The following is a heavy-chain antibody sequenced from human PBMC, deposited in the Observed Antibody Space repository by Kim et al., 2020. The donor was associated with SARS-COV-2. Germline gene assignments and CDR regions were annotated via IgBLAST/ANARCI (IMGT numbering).Heavy chain of an antibody. V-gene: IGHV1-18*01. D-gene: IGHD1-1*01. CDR1: GYTFTSYG. J-gene: IGHJ3*02. CDR2: ISAYNGNT. Sequence: ASVKVSCKASGYTFTSYGISWVRQAPGQGLEWMGWISAYNGNTNDAQKLQGRVTMTTDTSTSTAYMELRSLRSDDTAVYYCARGRYNGNGGGDAFDMWGQGTMVTVSS. CDR3: ARGRYNGNGGGDAFDM.